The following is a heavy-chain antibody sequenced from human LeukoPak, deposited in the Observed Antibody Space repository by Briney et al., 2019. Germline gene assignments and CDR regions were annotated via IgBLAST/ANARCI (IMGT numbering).Heavy chain of an antibody. CDR2: IYSGGST. J-gene: IGHJ4*02. D-gene: IGHD5-24*01. CDR1: GFTFSSYA. Sequence: PGGSLRLSCAASGFTFSSYAMSWVRQAPGKGLEWVSVIYSGGSTYYADSVKGRFTISRDNSKNTLYLQMNSLRAEDTAVYYCARGRRDGYNSDCWGQGTLVTVSS. CDR3: ARGRRDGYNSDC. V-gene: IGHV3-53*01.